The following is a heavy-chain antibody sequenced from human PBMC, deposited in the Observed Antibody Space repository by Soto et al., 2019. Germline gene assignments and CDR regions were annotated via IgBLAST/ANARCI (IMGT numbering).Heavy chain of an antibody. D-gene: IGHD6-19*01. V-gene: IGHV3-48*02. CDR3: ARKYYSSGWYDY. Sequence: GGSLRLSCAASGFTFSSYSMNWVRQAPGKGLEWISYISHSSATIYYADSVKGRFTISRDNAKNSLYLQMNSLRDEDTAVYYCARKYYSSGWYDYWGRGTLVTVSS. CDR2: ISHSSATI. CDR1: GFTFSSYS. J-gene: IGHJ4*02.